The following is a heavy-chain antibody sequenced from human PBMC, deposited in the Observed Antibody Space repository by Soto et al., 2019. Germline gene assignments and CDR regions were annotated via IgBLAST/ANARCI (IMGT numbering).Heavy chain of an antibody. CDR3: ARDTVVGGSYSYYYYYGMGV. J-gene: IGHJ6*02. CDR2: INPSGGST. CDR1: GYTFTSYY. D-gene: IGHD1-26*01. V-gene: IGHV1-46*01. Sequence: ASVKVSCKASGYTFTSYYMHWVRQAPGQGLEWMGIINPSGGSTSYAQKFQGRVTMTRDTSTSTVYMELSSLRSEDTAVYYCARDTVVGGSYSYYYYYGMGVWGQGTTVTVSS.